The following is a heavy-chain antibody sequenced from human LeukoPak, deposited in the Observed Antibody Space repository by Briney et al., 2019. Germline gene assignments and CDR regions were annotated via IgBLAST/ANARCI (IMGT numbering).Heavy chain of an antibody. Sequence: GASVKVSCKASGYTFTSYGISWVRQARGQGLEWMGWISAYNGNTNYAQKLQGRVTMTTDTSTSTAYMELRSLRSDDTAVYYCARDGRRYCSSTSCPPDPWGQGTLVTVSS. CDR3: ARDGRRYCSSTSCPPDP. CDR2: ISAYNGNT. CDR1: GYTFTSYG. V-gene: IGHV1-18*01. D-gene: IGHD2-2*01. J-gene: IGHJ5*02.